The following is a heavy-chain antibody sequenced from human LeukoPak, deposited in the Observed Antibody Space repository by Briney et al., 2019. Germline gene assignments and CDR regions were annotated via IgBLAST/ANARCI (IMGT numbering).Heavy chain of an antibody. J-gene: IGHJ4*02. CDR3: ARLRVRTGTTLYYFAY. Sequence: PSETLSLTCTVSGGSISSGTYYWGWIRQPPGKGLEWIGSIYHSVSTYYNPSLKSRVTISVDTSKNQFSLKVRSVTATDTAAYYCARLRVRTGTTLYYFAYWGQGTLVTVSS. V-gene: IGHV4-39*01. CDR1: GGSISSGTYY. D-gene: IGHD1-1*01. CDR2: IYHSVST.